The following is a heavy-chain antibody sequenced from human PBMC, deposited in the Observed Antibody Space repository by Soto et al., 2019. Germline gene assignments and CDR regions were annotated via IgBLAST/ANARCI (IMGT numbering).Heavy chain of an antibody. CDR2: INPSVGST. V-gene: IGHV1-46*01. Sequence: QVQLVQSGAEVKKPGASVKVSCKASGYTFTSYYMHWVRQAPGQGLEWMGIINPSVGSTSYAQKFQGRVTMTRDTSTSTVYMEQSSLRSENTAVYSCGRQARYCTNGACSAYGMDVWGQGTTVTVSS. J-gene: IGHJ6*02. D-gene: IGHD2-8*01. CDR3: GRQARYCTNGACSAYGMDV. CDR1: GYTFTSYY.